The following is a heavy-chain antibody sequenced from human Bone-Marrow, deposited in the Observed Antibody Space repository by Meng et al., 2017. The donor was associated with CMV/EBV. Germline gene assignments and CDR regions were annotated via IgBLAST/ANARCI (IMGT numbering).Heavy chain of an antibody. Sequence: GGSLRLSCAASAISFSDYWMSWVRQAPGKGLEWVANIGQDGSEKNYVESVKGRFTISRDNAKNSLYLQMNSLRAGDMGVYYCAAGFWGFWGQGTTVTVSS. D-gene: IGHD3-16*01. J-gene: IGHJ6*02. CDR2: IGQDGSEK. CDR1: AISFSDYW. V-gene: IGHV3-7*01. CDR3: AAGFWGF.